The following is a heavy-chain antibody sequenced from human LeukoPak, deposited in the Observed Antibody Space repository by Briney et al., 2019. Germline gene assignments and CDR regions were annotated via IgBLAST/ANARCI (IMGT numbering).Heavy chain of an antibody. CDR3: ARTNRAGYCSSTSCPKGDWFDP. D-gene: IGHD2-2*01. CDR2: IYHSGST. V-gene: IGHV4-4*02. Sequence: PSETLSLTCAVSGGSISSSNWWSWVRQPPGKGLEWIGEIYHSGSTNYNPSLKSRVTISVDKSKNQFPLKLSSVTAADTAVYYCARTNRAGYCSSTSCPKGDWFDPWGQGTLVTVSS. J-gene: IGHJ5*02. CDR1: GGSISSSNW.